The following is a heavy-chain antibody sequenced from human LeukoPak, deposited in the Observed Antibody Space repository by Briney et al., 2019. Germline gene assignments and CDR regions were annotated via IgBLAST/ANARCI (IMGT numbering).Heavy chain of an antibody. D-gene: IGHD2/OR15-2a*01. CDR2: ISHIGTI. J-gene: IGHJ4*02. CDR1: GDSIDPYS. Sequence: PSETLSLTCTISGDSIDPYSWSWIRQPPGKGLEWVGYISHIGTIKYNTSLMSRVSMGLDKPKNEFSLSLRSVTATDTALYFCARHQDSTVFNYWGRGVPVIVSS. CDR3: ARHQDSTVFNY. V-gene: IGHV4-59*08.